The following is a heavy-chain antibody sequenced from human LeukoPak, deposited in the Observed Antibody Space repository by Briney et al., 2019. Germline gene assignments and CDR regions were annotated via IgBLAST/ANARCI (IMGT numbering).Heavy chain of an antibody. Sequence: PSETLSLTCTVSGDSITNKNYYWGWIRRPPGKGLEWIGNVYYSGSAFYNPSLKSRVTISVDTSKNQFSLKLSSVTAADTAVYYCARHPGYYYYYMDVWGKGTTVTISS. CDR1: GDSITNKNYY. CDR3: ARHPGYYYYYMDV. J-gene: IGHJ6*03. CDR2: VYYSGSA. V-gene: IGHV4-39*01.